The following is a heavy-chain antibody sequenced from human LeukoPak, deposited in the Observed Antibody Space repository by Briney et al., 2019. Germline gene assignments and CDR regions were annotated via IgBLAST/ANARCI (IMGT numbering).Heavy chain of an antibody. D-gene: IGHD3-10*01. CDR1: GGSFSGYY. V-gene: IGHV4-34*01. J-gene: IGHJ4*02. Sequence: SETLSLTCAVYGGSFSGYYWSWIRQPPGKGLEWIGEINHSGSTNYNPSLKSRVTISVDTSKNQFSLKLSSVTAADTAVYYCARGRLAEYGSGSYYFDYWGQGTLVTVSS. CDR2: INHSGST. CDR3: ARGRLAEYGSGSYYFDY.